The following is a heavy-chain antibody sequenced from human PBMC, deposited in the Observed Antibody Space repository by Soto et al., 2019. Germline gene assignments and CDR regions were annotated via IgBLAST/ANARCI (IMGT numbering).Heavy chain of an antibody. Sequence: SVKVSCKASGYTFTSYAMHWVRQAPGQRLEWMGWINAGNGNTKYSQKFQGRVTITRDTSASTAYMELSSLRSEDTAVYYCARSTLLAARRGYYYYYMDVWGKGTTVTVSS. CDR3: ARSTLLAARRGYYYYYMDV. V-gene: IGHV1-3*01. CDR2: INAGNGNT. D-gene: IGHD6-6*01. J-gene: IGHJ6*03. CDR1: GYTFTSYA.